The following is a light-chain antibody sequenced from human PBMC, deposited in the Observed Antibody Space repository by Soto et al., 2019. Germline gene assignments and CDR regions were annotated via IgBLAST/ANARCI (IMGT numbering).Light chain of an antibody. CDR2: DAS. CDR3: HQYNSDYT. Sequence: GHRVTITCRASQSINNCLAWYQQKPGEAPKLLIYDASSLQSGVPSRFSGSGSGTDFTLTISSLQPDDFATYYCHQYNSDYTFGQGTRLEV. V-gene: IGKV1-5*01. J-gene: IGKJ2*01. CDR1: QSINNC.